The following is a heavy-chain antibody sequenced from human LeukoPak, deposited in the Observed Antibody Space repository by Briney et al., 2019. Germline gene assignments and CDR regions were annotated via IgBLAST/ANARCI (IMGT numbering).Heavy chain of an antibody. CDR3: ATARVRLGELSLPEVRDD. CDR2: IIPIFGTA. Sequence: ASVKVSCKASGGTFSSYAISWVRQAPGQGLEWMGGIIPIFGTANYAQKFQGRVTITADESTSTAYMELSSLSSEDTAVYYCATARVRLGELSLPEVRDDWGQGTLISVSS. J-gene: IGHJ4*02. D-gene: IGHD3-16*02. CDR1: GGTFSSYA. V-gene: IGHV1-69*13.